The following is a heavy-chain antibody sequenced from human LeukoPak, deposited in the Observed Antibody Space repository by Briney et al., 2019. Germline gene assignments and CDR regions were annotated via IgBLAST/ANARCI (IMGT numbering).Heavy chain of an antibody. CDR1: GYTLTELS. Sequence: ASVKVSCKVSGYTLTELSMHWVRQAPGKGLEWMGGFDPEDGETIYAQEFQGRVTMTEDTSTDTAYMELSSLRSEDTAVYYCATPSTCNSVNCVYSSGWYGYWGQGTLVTVSS. J-gene: IGHJ4*02. V-gene: IGHV1-24*01. D-gene: IGHD6-19*01. CDR2: FDPEDGET. CDR3: ATPSTCNSVNCVYSSGWYGY.